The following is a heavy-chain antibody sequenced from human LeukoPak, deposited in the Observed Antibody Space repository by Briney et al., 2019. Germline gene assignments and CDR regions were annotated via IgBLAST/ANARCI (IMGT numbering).Heavy chain of an antibody. Sequence: ASVKVSCKASGYTFTGYYMHWVRRAPGQGLEWMGRINPNSGGTNYAQKFQGRVTMTRDTSISTAYMELSRLRSDDTAVYYCARDHEMVYAIRHWGQGTLVTVSS. D-gene: IGHD2-8*01. V-gene: IGHV1-2*06. CDR3: ARDHEMVYAIRH. CDR1: GYTFTGYY. J-gene: IGHJ4*02. CDR2: INPNSGGT.